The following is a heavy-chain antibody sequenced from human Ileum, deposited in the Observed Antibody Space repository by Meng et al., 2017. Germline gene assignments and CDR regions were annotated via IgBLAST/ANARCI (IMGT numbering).Heavy chain of an antibody. Sequence: SETLSLTCAVYGGSFSGYYWSWIRQPPGKGLEWIGEINHSGSTNYNPSLKSRVTISVDTSKNQFSLKLSSVTAADTAVYYCARGRGDVGTILFAYWGPGKLVHGAS. J-gene: IGHJ4*02. D-gene: IGHD3/OR15-3a*01. V-gene: IGHV4-34*01. CDR1: GGSFSGYY. CDR3: ARGRGDVGTILFAY. CDR2: INHSGST.